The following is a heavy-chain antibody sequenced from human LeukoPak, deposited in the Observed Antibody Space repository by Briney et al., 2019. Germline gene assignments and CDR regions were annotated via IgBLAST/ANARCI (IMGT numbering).Heavy chain of an antibody. Sequence: GGSLRLSCVTSGFAFSRYWMSWVRQAPGKGLGWVANIKQDGSEKYYVDSVKGRFTRSRNNAKDSLYLQMNSLRAEDTAVYYCASLAAAGTTGSGKLIDYWGQGTLVTVSS. V-gene: IGHV3-7*01. J-gene: IGHJ4*02. CDR1: GFAFSRYW. D-gene: IGHD6-13*01. CDR2: IKQDGSEK. CDR3: ASLAAAGTTGSGKLIDY.